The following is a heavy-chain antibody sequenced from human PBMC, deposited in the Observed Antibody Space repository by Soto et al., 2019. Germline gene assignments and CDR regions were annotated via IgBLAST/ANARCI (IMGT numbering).Heavy chain of an antibody. V-gene: IGHV3-21*01. D-gene: IGHD3-10*01. CDR3: ARAGFGEFPYYYYYYAMDV. CDR1: GFIFSDYS. J-gene: IGHJ6*02. CDR2: ISRISDFI. Sequence: EVHLVESGGGLVKPGGSLRVSCAASGFIFSDYSMNWVRQAPGKGLEWVSSISRISDFIYYADSVTGRFTISRDNAKNSLYLQMSSLRAEDTAIYYCARAGFGEFPYYYYYYAMDVWGQGTPVTVSS.